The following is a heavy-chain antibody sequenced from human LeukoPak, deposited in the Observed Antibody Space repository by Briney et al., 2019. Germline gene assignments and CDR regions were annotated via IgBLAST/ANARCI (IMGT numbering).Heavy chain of an antibody. Sequence: SETLSLTCAVYGGSFSGYYWSWIRQPPGKGLEWIGEINHSGSTNYYPSLKSRVTISVDTSKNQFSLKLSSVTAADTAVYYCASSYLSDAFDIWGQGTMVTVSS. J-gene: IGHJ3*02. CDR1: GGSFSGYY. CDR3: ASSYLSDAFDI. V-gene: IGHV4-34*01. CDR2: INHSGST.